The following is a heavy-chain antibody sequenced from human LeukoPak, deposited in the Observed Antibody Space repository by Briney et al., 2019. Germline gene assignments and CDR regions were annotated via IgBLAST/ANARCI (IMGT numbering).Heavy chain of an antibody. CDR1: GFTFSSFR. Sequence: GGSLRLSCAASGFTFSSFRMNWVRQAPGKGLEWVSSISGSSSDIYYADSVKGRFTISRDNAKNSLYLQMNSLRAEDTAVYYCARVGASVGAIDYWGQGTLVTVSS. V-gene: IGHV3-21*01. J-gene: IGHJ4*02. D-gene: IGHD1-26*01. CDR2: ISGSSSDI. CDR3: ARVGASVGAIDY.